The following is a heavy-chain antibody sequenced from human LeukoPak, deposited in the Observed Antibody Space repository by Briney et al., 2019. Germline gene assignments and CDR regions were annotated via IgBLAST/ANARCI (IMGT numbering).Heavy chain of an antibody. CDR2: INPKSGGT. D-gene: IGHD3-22*01. CDR1: EYTFTGYF. Sequence: GASVKVSCKASEYTFTGYFIHWGRQAPGQGLEWMGWINPKSGGTNYAQKFQGRVTMTRDTSISTAYMELSRLTSDDTAVYYCARVAGIDYYDSSGYPDYWGQGTLVTVSS. V-gene: IGHV1-2*02. J-gene: IGHJ4*02. CDR3: ARVAGIDYYDSSGYPDY.